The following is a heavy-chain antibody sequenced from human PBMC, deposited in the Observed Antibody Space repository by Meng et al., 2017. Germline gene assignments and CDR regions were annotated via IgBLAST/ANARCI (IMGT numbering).Heavy chain of an antibody. Sequence: GESLKISCAASGFTFSSYAMSRVRPAPGKGPEWVSAISGSGGSTYYADPVKGRFTITRDNSKNTLDLQMNSMGDEDTAVYYCAKVSYSGSYKLGFDHWGQGTLVTVSS. J-gene: IGHJ5*02. CDR3: AKVSYSGSYKLGFDH. V-gene: IGHV3-23*01. CDR2: ISGSGGST. CDR1: GFTFSSYA. D-gene: IGHD1-26*01.